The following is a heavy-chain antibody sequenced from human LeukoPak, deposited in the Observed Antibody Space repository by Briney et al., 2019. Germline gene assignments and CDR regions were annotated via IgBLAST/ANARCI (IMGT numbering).Heavy chain of an antibody. CDR1: GFTFSSYA. CDR2: FSGSGGST. D-gene: IGHD3-22*01. CDR3: AKTDYYDSSWYYFDY. J-gene: IGHJ4*02. Sequence: PGGSLRLSCAASGFTFSSYAMSWVRQAPGKGLEWVSTFSGSGGSTHYADSVKGRFTISRDNSKNTLYLQMNSLRAEDTAVYYCAKTDYYDSSWYYFDYWGQGTLVTVSS. V-gene: IGHV3-23*01.